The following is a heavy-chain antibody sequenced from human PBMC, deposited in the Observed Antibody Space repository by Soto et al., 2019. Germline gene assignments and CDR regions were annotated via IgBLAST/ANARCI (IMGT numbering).Heavy chain of an antibody. CDR3: ATLSKWTSGY. CDR2: IYYSGST. J-gene: IGHJ4*02. CDR1: GGFVSSGSYY. Sequence: SETLSLTCTVSGGFVSSGSYYWSWIRQPPGKGLEWIGYIYYSGSTNYNPSLKSRVTISIDTSKNQISLKLNSVTAADTAVYYCATLSKWTSGYWGQGVLVTVSS. D-gene: IGHD1-26*01. V-gene: IGHV4-61*01.